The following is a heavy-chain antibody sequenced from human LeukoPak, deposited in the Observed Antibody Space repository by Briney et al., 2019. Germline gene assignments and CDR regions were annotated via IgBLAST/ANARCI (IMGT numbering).Heavy chain of an antibody. CDR1: GGSISSYY. CDR2: IYYSGST. V-gene: IGHV4-59*01. Sequence: SETLSLTCTVSGGSISSYYWSWIRQPPGKGLEWIGYIYYSGSTNYNPSLKSRVTISVDTSKNQFSLKLSSVTAADTAMYFCARGATTVTPSDYWGQGTLVTVSS. CDR3: ARGATTVTPSDY. D-gene: IGHD4-11*01. J-gene: IGHJ4*02.